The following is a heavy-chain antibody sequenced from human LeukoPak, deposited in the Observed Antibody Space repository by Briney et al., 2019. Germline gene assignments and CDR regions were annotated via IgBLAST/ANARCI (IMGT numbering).Heavy chain of an antibody. V-gene: IGHV3-20*04. CDR2: INWNGSNT. J-gene: IGHJ6*03. D-gene: IGHD2-15*01. CDR1: GFTFDDYG. CDR3: ARSWVGGSPYYYYYMDV. Sequence: GGSLRLSCAASGFTFDDYGMSWVRQAPGKGLEWVSGINWNGSNTGYADSVKGRFTISRDNAKNSLYLQMNSLRAEDTALYYCARSWVGGSPYYYYYMDVWGKGTTVTVSS.